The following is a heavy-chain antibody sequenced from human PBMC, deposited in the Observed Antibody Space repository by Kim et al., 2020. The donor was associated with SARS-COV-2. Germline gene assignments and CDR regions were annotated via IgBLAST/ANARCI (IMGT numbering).Heavy chain of an antibody. J-gene: IGHJ3*01. D-gene: IGHD1-1*01. CDR2: ISGSVRYT. Sequence: GGSLRLSCAASGFIFTTYAMTWVRQAPGKGLQWVSSISGSVRYTYYADSAKGRFTISRDNSKNTLYLEMSSLTAGDTAIYYCAKSTGTYRDAFDVWGQGT. CDR1: GFIFTTYA. V-gene: IGHV3-23*01. CDR3: AKSTGTYRDAFDV.